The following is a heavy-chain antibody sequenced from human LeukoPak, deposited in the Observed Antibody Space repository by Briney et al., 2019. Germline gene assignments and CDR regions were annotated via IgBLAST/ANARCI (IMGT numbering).Heavy chain of an antibody. CDR3: ARGITMVRGVIPGCDY. CDR1: GFTFSSYE. J-gene: IGHJ4*02. D-gene: IGHD3-10*01. Sequence: GGSLRLSCAASGFTFSSYEMNWVRQAPGKGLEWVSYISSSGSTIYYADSVKGRFTISRDNAKSSLYLQMNSLRAEDTAVYYCARGITMVRGVIPGCDYWGQGTLVTVSS. V-gene: IGHV3-48*03. CDR2: ISSSGSTI.